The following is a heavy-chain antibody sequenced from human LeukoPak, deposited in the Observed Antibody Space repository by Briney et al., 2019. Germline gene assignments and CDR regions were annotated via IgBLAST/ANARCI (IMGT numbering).Heavy chain of an antibody. J-gene: IGHJ6*03. CDR3: AGQWSRTQYYYYMDV. CDR2: IIPIFGTA. V-gene: IGHV1-69*05. D-gene: IGHD2-2*01. CDR1: GGTFSSYA. Sequence: SVKVSCKASGGTFSSYAISWVRQAPGQGLEWMGGIIPIFGTANYAQKFQGRVTITTDESTSTAYMELSSLRSEDTAVYYCAGQWSRTQYYYYMDVWGKGTTVTVSS.